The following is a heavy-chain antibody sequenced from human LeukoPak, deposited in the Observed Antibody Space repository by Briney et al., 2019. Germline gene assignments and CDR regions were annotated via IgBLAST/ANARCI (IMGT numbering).Heavy chain of an antibody. CDR3: ATELTMIRGVHFDS. V-gene: IGHV3-23*01. D-gene: IGHD3-10*01. J-gene: IGHJ4*02. CDR1: RFTFSSYA. Sequence: PGGSLRLSCAASRFTFSSYAMSWVRQAPGKGLEWVSAISGSAGNTYYTVSVKGRFTISRDNSKNTLYLQMNSLRAEDTAVYYCATELTMIRGVHFDSWGQGTLVTVSS. CDR2: ISGSAGNT.